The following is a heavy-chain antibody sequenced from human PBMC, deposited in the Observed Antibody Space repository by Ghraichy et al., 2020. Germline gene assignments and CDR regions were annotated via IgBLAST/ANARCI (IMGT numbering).Heavy chain of an antibody. CDR1: GFTFSSYA. CDR2: ISGSGGST. V-gene: IGHV3-23*01. Sequence: GGSLRLSCAASGFTFSSYAMSWVRQAPGKGLEWVSGISGSGGSTYYVDSVKGRFTISRDNSKNTLYLQMNSLRAEDTAVYYCAKGIAAGTSTIAYYYNGMDVWGHGTTVTVSS. CDR3: AKGIAAGTSTIAYYYNGMDV. D-gene: IGHD6-13*01. J-gene: IGHJ6*02.